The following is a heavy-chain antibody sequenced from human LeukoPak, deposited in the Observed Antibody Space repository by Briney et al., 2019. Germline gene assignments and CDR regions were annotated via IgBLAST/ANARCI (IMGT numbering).Heavy chain of an antibody. J-gene: IGHJ3*02. CDR1: GFTFSSYA. Sequence: GVSLRLSCAASGFTFSSYAMHWVRQAPGKGLEYVSAISSNGGSTYYANSVKGRFTISRDNSKNTLYLQMGSLRAEDMAVYYCARGPDFWSGYYHAFDIWGQGTMVTVSS. CDR3: ARGPDFWSGYYHAFDI. V-gene: IGHV3-64*01. CDR2: ISSNGGST. D-gene: IGHD3-3*01.